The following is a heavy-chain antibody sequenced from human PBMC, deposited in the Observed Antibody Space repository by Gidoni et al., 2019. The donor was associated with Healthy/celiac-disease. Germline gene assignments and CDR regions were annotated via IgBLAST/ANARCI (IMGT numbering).Heavy chain of an antibody. J-gene: IGHJ4*02. CDR2: IYYSGST. V-gene: IGHV4-30-4*01. CDR1: GGSISRGDYY. CDR3: ARGIGGDDY. D-gene: IGHD2-21*02. Sequence: QVQLQESGPGRGKPSQTLSLTCTGPGGSISRGDYYWSWISQPPGKGLACIGYIYYSGSTYYNPSLQSRVTISVDTSKNQFSLKLSSVTAADTAVYYCARGIGGDDYWGQGTLVTVSS.